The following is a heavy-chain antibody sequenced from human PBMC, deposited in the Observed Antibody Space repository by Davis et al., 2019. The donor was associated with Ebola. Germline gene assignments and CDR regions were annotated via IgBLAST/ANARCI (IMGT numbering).Heavy chain of an antibody. CDR3: ARPILPEVTHCGVDY. D-gene: IGHD1-14*01. CDR2: IYPFNGAT. J-gene: IGHJ4*02. Sequence: ASVKVSCKASGYTFTDYYLHWVRQAPGQGLEWMGRIYPFNGATNFADNFQGRVTMTTDTSITTAYMELSSLSSDDTAIYYCARPILPEVTHCGVDYWGQGTLVTVSS. CDR1: GYTFTDYY. V-gene: IGHV1-2*06.